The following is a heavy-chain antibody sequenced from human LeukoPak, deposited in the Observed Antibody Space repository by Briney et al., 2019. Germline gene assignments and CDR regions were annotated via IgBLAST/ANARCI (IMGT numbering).Heavy chain of an antibody. CDR1: GFTFSSYW. CDR2: IKQDGSEK. Sequence: GGSLRLFCAASGFTFSSYWMSWVRQAPGKGLEWVANIKQDGSEKYYVDSVKGRFTISRDNAKNSLYLQMNSLRAEDTAVYYCARWYSGSYYALDYWGQGTLVTVSS. D-gene: IGHD1-26*01. CDR3: ARWYSGSYYALDY. J-gene: IGHJ4*02. V-gene: IGHV3-7*01.